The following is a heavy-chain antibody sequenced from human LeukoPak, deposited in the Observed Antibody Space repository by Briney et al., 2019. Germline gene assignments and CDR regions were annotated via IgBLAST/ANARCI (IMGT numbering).Heavy chain of an antibody. CDR1: GGTFSSYA. J-gene: IGHJ4*02. Sequence: SVKVSCKASGGTFSSYAVSWVRQAPGQGLEWMGGIIPIFGTANYAQKFQGRVTITADESTSTAYMELSSLRSEDTAVYYCARAVGDYVWGSYRLLDYWGQGTLVTVSS. D-gene: IGHD3-16*02. V-gene: IGHV1-69*01. CDR2: IIPIFGTA. CDR3: ARAVGDYVWGSYRLLDY.